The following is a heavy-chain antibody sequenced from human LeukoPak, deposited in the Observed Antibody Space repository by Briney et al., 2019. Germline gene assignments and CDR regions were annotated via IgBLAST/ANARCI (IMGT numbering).Heavy chain of an antibody. CDR1: GFTFSSYA. Sequence: GGSLRLXCAVSGFTFSSYAMSWVRQAPGKGLEWVPAISGSGGSTCYADSVKGRFTISTDNSKNTLYLQMNSLRAEDTAVYYCARGQLGRNWFDPWGQGSLVTVSS. CDR2: ISGSGGST. CDR3: ARGQLGRNWFDP. V-gene: IGHV3-23*01. J-gene: IGHJ5*02. D-gene: IGHD6-6*01.